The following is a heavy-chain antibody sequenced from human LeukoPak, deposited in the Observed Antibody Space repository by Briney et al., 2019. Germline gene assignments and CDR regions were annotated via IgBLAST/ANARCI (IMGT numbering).Heavy chain of an antibody. D-gene: IGHD6-13*01. J-gene: IGHJ3*02. V-gene: IGHV1-18*01. CDR3: ARGDHSSSHDAFDI. CDR2: ISGFTGNK. Sequence: ASVKVSCKASGGTFSSYAISWVRQAPGQGLEWMGWISGFTGNKEYAQKIQDRVTMTTDTSTSTAYMELRSLRSDDTAMYYCARGDHSSSHDAFDIWGQGTKVTVSS. CDR1: GGTFSSYA.